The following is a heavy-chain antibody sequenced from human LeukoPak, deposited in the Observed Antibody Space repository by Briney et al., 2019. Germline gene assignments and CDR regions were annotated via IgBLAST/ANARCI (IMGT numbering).Heavy chain of an antibody. V-gene: IGHV1-58*02. CDR1: GFTFTSSA. CDR3: AREGGQQLWGGMDV. J-gene: IGHJ6*02. CDR2: IVVGSGNT. Sequence: ASVTVSFKASGFTFTSSAMQWVRQARGQRLEWIGWIVVGSGNTNYPQKFHERVTITRDMSTSTAYMELSRLRSDDTAVYYCAREGGQQLWGGMDVWGQGTTVTVSS. D-gene: IGHD6-13*01.